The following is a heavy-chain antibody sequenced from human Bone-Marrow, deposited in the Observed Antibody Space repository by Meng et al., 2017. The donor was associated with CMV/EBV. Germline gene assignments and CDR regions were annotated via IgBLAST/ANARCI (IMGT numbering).Heavy chain of an antibody. CDR2: IYYSGNT. V-gene: IGHV4-59*01. CDR1: GGSISSYY. Sequence: GSLRLSCTVSGGSISSYYWSWIRQPPGKGLEWIGYIYYSGNTNYNPSLKSRVTISVDTSKNQFSLKLSSVTAADTAVYYCARTNNRFEYSSSGAGMDVWGQGTTVTVSS. CDR3: ARTNNRFEYSSSGAGMDV. D-gene: IGHD6-6*01. J-gene: IGHJ6*02.